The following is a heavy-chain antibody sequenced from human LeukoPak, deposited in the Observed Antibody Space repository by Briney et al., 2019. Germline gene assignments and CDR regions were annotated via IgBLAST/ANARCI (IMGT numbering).Heavy chain of an antibody. J-gene: IGHJ4*02. CDR2: INPNSGGT. D-gene: IGHD6-19*01. Sequence: ASVTVSFTASGYTFTGYYMHWVRQAPGQGLEWMGWINPNSGGTNYEQKFQGRVTMTRDTSISTAYMELSRLRSDDTAVYYCARGLLSSGWLDYWGQGTLVTVSS. V-gene: IGHV1-2*02. CDR3: ARGLLSSGWLDY. CDR1: GYTFTGYY.